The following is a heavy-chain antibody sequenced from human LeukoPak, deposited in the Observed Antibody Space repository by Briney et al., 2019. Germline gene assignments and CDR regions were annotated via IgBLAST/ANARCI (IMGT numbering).Heavy chain of an antibody. CDR1: GGSISSSNW. J-gene: IGHJ5*02. V-gene: IGHV4-4*02. CDR2: IYHSGST. Sequence: SGTLSLTCAVSGGSISSSNWWSWVRQPPGKGLEWIGEIYHSGSTNCNPSLKSRVTISVDKSKNQFSLKLSSVTAADTAVYYCARSGSGYSGYDRWFDPWGQGTLVTVSS. D-gene: IGHD5-12*01. CDR3: ARSGSGYSGYDRWFDP.